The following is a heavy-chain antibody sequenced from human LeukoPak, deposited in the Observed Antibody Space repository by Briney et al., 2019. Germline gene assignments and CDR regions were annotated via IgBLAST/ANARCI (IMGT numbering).Heavy chain of an antibody. CDR3: AKDPGYYGSGSYYRWEAYFDY. Sequence: GGSLRLSCAASGFTFDDYGMSWVRQAPGKGLEWVSGINWNGGSTGYADSVKGRFTISRDNAKNSLYLQMNSLRAEDTAVYYCAKDPGYYGSGSYYRWEAYFDYWGQGTLVTVSS. J-gene: IGHJ4*02. CDR1: GFTFDDYG. CDR2: INWNGGST. D-gene: IGHD3-10*01. V-gene: IGHV3-20*04.